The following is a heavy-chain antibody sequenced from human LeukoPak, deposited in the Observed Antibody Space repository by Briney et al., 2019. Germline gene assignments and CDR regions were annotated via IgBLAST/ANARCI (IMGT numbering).Heavy chain of an antibody. D-gene: IGHD3-22*01. CDR1: GFTFSSYA. J-gene: IGHJ4*02. Sequence: PGGSLRLSCAASGFTFSSYAMHWVRQAPGKGLEWVAVISYDGSNKYYADSVKGRFTISRDSSKNTLYLQMNSLRAEDTAVYYRARDPSSGYYYYFDYWGQGTLVTVSS. CDR3: ARDPSSGYYYYFDY. CDR2: ISYDGSNK. V-gene: IGHV3-30-3*01.